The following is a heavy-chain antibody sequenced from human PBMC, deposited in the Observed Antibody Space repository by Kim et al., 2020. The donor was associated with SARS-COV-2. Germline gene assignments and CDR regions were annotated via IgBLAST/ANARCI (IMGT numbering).Heavy chain of an antibody. V-gene: IGHV3-7*01. CDR3: ARYTYGLFDY. D-gene: IGHD5-18*01. J-gene: IGHJ4*02. Sequence: SEKYYVDSVKGRFTISRDNAKNALYLQMNSLRAEDTAVYYCARYTYGLFDYWGQGTLVTVSS. CDR2: SEK.